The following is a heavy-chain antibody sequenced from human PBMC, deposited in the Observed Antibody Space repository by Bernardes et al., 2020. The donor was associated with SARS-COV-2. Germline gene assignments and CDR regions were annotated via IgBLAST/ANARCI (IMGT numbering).Heavy chain of an antibody. V-gene: IGHV3-23*01. J-gene: IGHJ4*02. CDR3: AKDLGGSNGY. D-gene: IGHD1-26*01. Sequence: GSLRLSCAASGFTFSSYDMHWVRQATGKGLEWVSAISGSGGSTYYADSVKGRFTISRDNSKNTLYLQMNSLRAEDTAVYYCAKDLGGSNGYWGQGTLVTVSS. CDR1: GFTFSSYD. CDR2: ISGSGGST.